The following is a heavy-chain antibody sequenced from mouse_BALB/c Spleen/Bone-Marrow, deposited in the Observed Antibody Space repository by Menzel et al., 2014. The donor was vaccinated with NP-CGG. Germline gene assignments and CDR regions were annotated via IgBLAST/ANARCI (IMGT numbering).Heavy chain of an antibody. Sequence: EVKLMESGGDLVKPGGSLKLSCAASGFTFSSYGMSWVRQTPDKRLEWVATISSGGSHTYYPDSVKGRFTISRDNANNTLYLRMSSLKSEDTAIYYCSRRGYDNSYWYFGVWGAGTTVTVSS. D-gene: IGHD2-10*02. J-gene: IGHJ1*01. CDR2: ISSGGSHT. V-gene: IGHV5-6*02. CDR3: SRRGYDNSYWYFGV. CDR1: GFTFSSYG.